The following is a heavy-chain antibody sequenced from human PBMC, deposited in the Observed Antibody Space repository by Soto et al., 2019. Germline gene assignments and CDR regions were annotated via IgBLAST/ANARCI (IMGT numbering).Heavy chain of an antibody. Sequence: GGSLRLSCAAAGFTFSSYAMSWVRQAPGKGLEWVSAISGSGGSTYYADSVKGRFTISRDNSKNTLYLQMNSLRAEDTAVYYCASGYSYGHGYYYYGMDVWGQGTTVTVSS. CDR3: ASGYSYGHGYYYYGMDV. CDR2: ISGSGGST. CDR1: GFTFSSYA. J-gene: IGHJ6*02. D-gene: IGHD5-18*01. V-gene: IGHV3-23*01.